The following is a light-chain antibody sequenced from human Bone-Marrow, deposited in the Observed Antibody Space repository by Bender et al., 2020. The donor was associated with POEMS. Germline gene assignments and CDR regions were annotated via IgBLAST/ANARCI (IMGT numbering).Light chain of an antibody. Sequence: QSVLTQPPSASGTPGQRVTISCSGSSSKFGSYPVNWYQQLPGAAPKLVIFNNSQRPSGVPDRFSGSNSGTSASLAINGLLSYDEADFYCATWDDSLNGWVFGGGTKLTVL. CDR3: ATWDDSLNGWV. CDR2: NNS. J-gene: IGLJ3*02. CDR1: SSKFGSYP. V-gene: IGLV1-44*01.